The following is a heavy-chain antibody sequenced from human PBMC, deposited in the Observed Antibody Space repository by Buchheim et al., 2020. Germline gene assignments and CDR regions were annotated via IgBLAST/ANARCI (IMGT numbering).Heavy chain of an antibody. J-gene: IGHJ4*02. CDR2: IWYDGSNK. CDR1: GFTFSSYG. CDR3: ARGALTWENDY. D-gene: IGHD1-26*01. V-gene: IGHV3-33*01. Sequence: QVQLVESGGGVVQPGRSLRLSCAASGFTFSSYGMHWVRQAPGKGLEWVAVIWYDGSNKYYADSVKGRFTISRDNSKNKLYLQMNSLRAEDTAVYYCARGALTWENDYWGQGTL.